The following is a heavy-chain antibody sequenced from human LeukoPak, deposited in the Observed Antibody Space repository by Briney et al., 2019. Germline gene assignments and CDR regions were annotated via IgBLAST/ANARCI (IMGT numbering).Heavy chain of an antibody. CDR2: IIPIFGTA. D-gene: IGHD2-2*01. CDR3: ARTLVVPTTSRRRYNWFDP. V-gene: IGHV1-69*01. J-gene: IGHJ5*02. Sequence: KISCKGSGYSFTNYWIGWVRQAPGQGLEWMGGIIPIFGTANYAQKFQGRVTITADESTSTAYMELSSLRSEDTAVYYCARTLVVPTTSRRRYNWFDPWGQGTLVTVSS. CDR1: GYSFTNYW.